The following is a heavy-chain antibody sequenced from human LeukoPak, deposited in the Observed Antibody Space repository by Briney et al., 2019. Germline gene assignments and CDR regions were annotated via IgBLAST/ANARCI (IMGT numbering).Heavy chain of an antibody. D-gene: IGHD3-22*01. CDR2: ISGSGGST. V-gene: IGHV3-23*01. J-gene: IGHJ1*01. CDR1: GFTFSSYA. Sequence: PGGSLRLSCAASGFTFSSYAMSWVRQAPGKGLEWVSAISGSGGSTYYAASVEGRSTISRDNYKNTLYLQMNSLRADDTAVYYCAKGEGGDDSSGYYFAGYFQHWGQGTLVTVSS. CDR3: AKGEGGDDSSGYYFAGYFQH.